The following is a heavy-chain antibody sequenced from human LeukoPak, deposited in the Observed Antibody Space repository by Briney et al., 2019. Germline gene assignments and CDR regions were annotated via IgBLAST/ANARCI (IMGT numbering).Heavy chain of an antibody. CDR1: GGTFSSYA. CDR2: IIPIFGTA. V-gene: IGHV1-69*01. D-gene: IGHD3-16*02. J-gene: IGHJ4*02. CDR3: ATGLGELSPDLPSHHDY. Sequence: GSSVKVSCKASGGTFSSYAISWVRQAPGQGLEWMGGIIPIFGTANYAQKFQGRVTITADESTSTAYMELSSLRSEDTAVYYCATGLGELSPDLPSHHDYWGQGTLVTVSS.